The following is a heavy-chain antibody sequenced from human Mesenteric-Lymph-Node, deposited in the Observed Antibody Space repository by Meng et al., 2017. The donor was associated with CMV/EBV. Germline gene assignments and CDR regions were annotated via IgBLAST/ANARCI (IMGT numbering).Heavy chain of an antibody. CDR3: TGDSVSNPNLDY. V-gene: IGHV3-66*01. J-gene: IGHJ4*02. Sequence: EVRLVGSGGGLVHPGGSLRLSCAASGFKVRDKYMSWVRRDPGKGLEWVCIIYRGDNTYYIDSVKDRFTVSRDNSKNTMYLQMNSLRVEDTAVYYCTGDSVSNPNLDYWGQGTLVTVSS. CDR1: GFKVRDKY. CDR2: IYRGDNT. D-gene: IGHD3-10*01.